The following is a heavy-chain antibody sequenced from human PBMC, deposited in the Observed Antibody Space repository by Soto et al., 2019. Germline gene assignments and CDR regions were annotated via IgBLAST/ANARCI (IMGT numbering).Heavy chain of an antibody. V-gene: IGHV2-5*02. Sequence: QVTLKECGPTLVKPTQTLTLTCTVSGLSLRTTGVGVGWVRQPPGKALEWLALLYWDDDKRHSPSLRSRLTIAKDISEKQVVLTMTNIDTVDTATYYCVQSRCGGDCLEIYSSHAYNGLDVWGQGTTVTVSS. J-gene: IGHJ6*02. CDR2: LYWDDDK. D-gene: IGHD2-21*02. CDR3: VQSRCGGDCLEIYSSHAYNGLDV. CDR1: GLSLRTTGVG.